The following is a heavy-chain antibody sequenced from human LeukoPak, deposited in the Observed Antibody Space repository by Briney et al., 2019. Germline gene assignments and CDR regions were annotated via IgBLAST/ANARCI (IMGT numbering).Heavy chain of an antibody. CDR2: INQDESEK. CDR1: GFTFSSYW. Sequence: GGSLRLSCAASGFTFSSYWMSWVRQAPGKGLEWVANINQDESEKYYVDSVKGRFTISRDNAKNSLYLQMNSLRAEDTAVYYCARDDCSSISCYHNWFDPWGQGTLVTVSS. J-gene: IGHJ5*02. CDR3: ARDDCSSISCYHNWFDP. D-gene: IGHD2-2*01. V-gene: IGHV3-7*01.